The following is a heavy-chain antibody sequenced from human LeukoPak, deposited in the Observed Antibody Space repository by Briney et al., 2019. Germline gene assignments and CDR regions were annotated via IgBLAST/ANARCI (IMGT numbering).Heavy chain of an antibody. CDR1: GYTSTSYA. CDR3: ASEYYYDSSGYWYYGMDV. D-gene: IGHD3-22*01. Sequence: ASVKVSCKASGYTSTSYAMHWVRQAPGQRLEWMGWINAGNGNTKYSQKFQGRVTITRDTSASTAYMELSSLRSEDTAVYYCASEYYYDSSGYWYYGMDVWGQGTTVTVSS. V-gene: IGHV1-3*01. J-gene: IGHJ6*02. CDR2: INAGNGNT.